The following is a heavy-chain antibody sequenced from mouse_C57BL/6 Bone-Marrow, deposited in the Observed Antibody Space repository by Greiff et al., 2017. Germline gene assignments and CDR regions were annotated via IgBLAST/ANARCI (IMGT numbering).Heavy chain of an antibody. Sequence: VQLQQSGAELVRPGTSVKLSCKASGYTFTSYWMHWVKQRPGQGLEWIGVIDPSDSYTNYNQKFKGKATLTVDTSSSTAYMQLSSLTSEDSAVYYCARAMITTFFDYWGQGTTLTVSS. CDR1: GYTFTSYW. J-gene: IGHJ2*01. D-gene: IGHD2-4*01. CDR3: ARAMITTFFDY. V-gene: IGHV1-59*01. CDR2: IDPSDSYT.